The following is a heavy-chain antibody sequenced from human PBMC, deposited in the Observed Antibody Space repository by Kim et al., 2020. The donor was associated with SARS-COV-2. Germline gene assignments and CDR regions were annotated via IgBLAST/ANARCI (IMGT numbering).Heavy chain of an antibody. CDR1: GFTFSSYG. J-gene: IGHJ4*02. CDR2: IWYDGSNK. CDR3: ARELRFLEWSPPGY. Sequence: GGSLRLSCAASGFTFSSYGMHWVRLAPGKGLEWVAVIWYDGSNKYYADSVKGRFTISRDNSKNTLYLQMNSLRAEDTAVYYCARELRFLEWSPPGYWGQGTLVTVSS. V-gene: IGHV3-33*01. D-gene: IGHD3-3*01.